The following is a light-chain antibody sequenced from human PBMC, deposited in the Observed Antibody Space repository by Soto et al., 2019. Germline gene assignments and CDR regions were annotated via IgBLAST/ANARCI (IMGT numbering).Light chain of an antibody. CDR2: SNN. V-gene: IGLV1-44*01. J-gene: IGLJ2*01. CDR3: EAWDDSLNGVV. Sequence: QSVLTQPPSASGTPGQRVTISCSGSSSNIGSNTVNWYQQLPGTAPKLLIYSNNQLPSGVPDRLSGSKSGTSASLAINGLQSEYEADYYCEAWDDSLNGVVLGGGTQLTVL. CDR1: SSNIGSNT.